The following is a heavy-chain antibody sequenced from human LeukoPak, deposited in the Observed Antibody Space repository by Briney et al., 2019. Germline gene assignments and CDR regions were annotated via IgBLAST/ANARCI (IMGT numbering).Heavy chain of an antibody. CDR1: AYTFNTYL. V-gene: IGHV1-46*02. Sequence: GASVKVSCKTSAYTFNTYLMHWVRQAPGQGLEWMGMNEPSGGSTAYAQKFQGRVTMTRDTSTSTLYMELSSLGSEDTAVYYCARDLGLRGVTNWFDPWGQGTLVTVSS. CDR2: NEPSGGST. CDR3: ARDLGLRGVTNWFDP. D-gene: IGHD3-10*01. J-gene: IGHJ5*02.